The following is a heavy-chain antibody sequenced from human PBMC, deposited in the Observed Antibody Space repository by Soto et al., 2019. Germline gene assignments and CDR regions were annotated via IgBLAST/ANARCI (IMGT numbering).Heavy chain of an antibody. V-gene: IGHV3-48*01. CDR3: ARGFPSYHMDV. J-gene: IGHJ6*03. CDR2: ISSSSSTI. D-gene: IGHD3-10*01. Sequence: LRLSCAASGFTFSSYSMNWVRQAPGKGLEWVSYISSSSSTIYYADSVKGRFTISRDNAKNSLYLQMNSLRAEDTAVYYCARGFPSYHMDVWGKGTTVTVSS. CDR1: GFTFSSYS.